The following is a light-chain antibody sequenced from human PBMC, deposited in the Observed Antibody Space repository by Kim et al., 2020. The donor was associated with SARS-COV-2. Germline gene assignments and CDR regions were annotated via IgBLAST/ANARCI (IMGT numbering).Light chain of an antibody. CDR2: VTS. CDR3: QQYYYSRYS. V-gene: IGKV1-5*01. J-gene: IGKJ2*01. CDR1: QSICNC. Sequence: DIQMTQSPSSLSASVGDRVTITCRISQSICNCLNWYQQKPRKAPKLLIYVTSTLQTGVPSRFSGSGSGTEFTLTITTLRPDDSATYYCQQYYYSRYSFGQGTKLEI.